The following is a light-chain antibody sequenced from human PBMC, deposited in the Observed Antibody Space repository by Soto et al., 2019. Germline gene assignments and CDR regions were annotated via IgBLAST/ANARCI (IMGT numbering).Light chain of an antibody. Sequence: QSALTQPASVSGSPGQSITISCPGTSSEVGGYNYVSWYQQHPGKAPKLMIYDVSNRPSGVSNRFSGSKSGNTASLTISGLQAEDEADYYCSSYTSSSTLSYVFGTGTKVTVL. J-gene: IGLJ1*01. V-gene: IGLV2-14*01. CDR2: DVS. CDR3: SSYTSSSTLSYV. CDR1: SSEVGGYNY.